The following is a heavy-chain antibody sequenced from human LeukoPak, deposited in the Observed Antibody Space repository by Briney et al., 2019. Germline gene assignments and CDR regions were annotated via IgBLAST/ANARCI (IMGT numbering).Heavy chain of an antibody. CDR1: GGSISSYY. J-gene: IGHJ6*02. CDR2: IYYSGST. Sequence: KPSETLSLTCTVSGGSISSYYWSWIRQPPGKGLEWIGYIYYSGSTNYNPSLKSRVTISVDTSKNQFSLKLSSVTAADTAVYYCARDTYYYGLGSWVPYYYGMDVWGQGTTVTVSS. CDR3: ARDTYYYGLGSWVPYYYGMDV. D-gene: IGHD3-10*01. V-gene: IGHV4-59*01.